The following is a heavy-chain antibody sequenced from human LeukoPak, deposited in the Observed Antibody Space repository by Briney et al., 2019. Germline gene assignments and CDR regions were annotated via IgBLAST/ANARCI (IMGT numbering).Heavy chain of an antibody. CDR3: AKRGVVIRGLLVIGYHQEAYHYDF. CDR1: GISLSNYA. J-gene: IGHJ4*02. V-gene: IGHV3-23*01. Sequence: PGGSLRLSCVVSGISLSNYAMTWARQAPGKGLEWVSYISERGGSTTYADPVKGRFTISRDTSLNTLYLQMNNLRAEDTAVYFCAKRGVVIRGLLVIGYHQEAYHYDFWGQGVLVTVSS. CDR2: ISERGGST. D-gene: IGHD3-10*01.